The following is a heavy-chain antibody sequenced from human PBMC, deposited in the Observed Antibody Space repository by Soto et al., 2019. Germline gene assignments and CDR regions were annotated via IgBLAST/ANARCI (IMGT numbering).Heavy chain of an antibody. CDR1: GITVSNNY. D-gene: IGHD6-13*01. V-gene: IGHV3-66*01. Sequence: EVQLVESGGGLVQPGGSLRLSCAASGITVSNNYMSWVRQAPGKGLECVSLIYSNGDTRYADSVKGRFTISRDNSKNTVYRQMTSLRAEGTAVYYCARDAPGIAAAGGGWGQGTTVTVSS. CDR3: ARDAPGIAAAGGG. J-gene: IGHJ6*02. CDR2: IYSNGDT.